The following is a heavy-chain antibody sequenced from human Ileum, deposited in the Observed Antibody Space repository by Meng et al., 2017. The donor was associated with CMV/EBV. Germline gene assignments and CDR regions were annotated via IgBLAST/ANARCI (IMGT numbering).Heavy chain of an antibody. V-gene: IGHV3-74*01. CDR2: ISPDGSDT. D-gene: IGHD2-8*01. J-gene: IGHJ4*02. Sequence: LTVSCAASGFTFDKYWMHWIRQAPGKGLVWVSRISPDGSDTTYADSVRGRFTISRDNAKNTLFLQMDSPRAEDTAVYYCARDFMYGPHWGQGTLVTVSS. CDR1: GFTFDKYW. CDR3: ARDFMYGPH.